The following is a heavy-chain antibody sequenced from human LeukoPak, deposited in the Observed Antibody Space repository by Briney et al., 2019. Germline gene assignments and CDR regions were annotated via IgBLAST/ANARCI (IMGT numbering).Heavy chain of an antibody. V-gene: IGHV4-34*01. J-gene: IGHJ5*02. CDR2: INARGDT. CDR3: ARGQVPAARGYNWFDP. CDR1: GWSFNDYY. Sequence: PSGTLSLTCAVYGWSFNDYYWNWIRQPPGKGLEWIGGINARGDTNYNPSLKSRVTISVDTSKKQFSLRLTSMIAADTALYYCARGQVPAARGYNWFDPWGQGTLVTVSS. D-gene: IGHD2-2*01.